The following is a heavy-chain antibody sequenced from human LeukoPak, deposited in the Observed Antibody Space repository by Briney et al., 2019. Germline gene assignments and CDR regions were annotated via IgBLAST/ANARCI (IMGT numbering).Heavy chain of an antibody. V-gene: IGHV3-66*01. CDR2: IYSGGST. D-gene: IGHD3-3*01. Sequence: GSLRLSCAASGFTVSSNYMSWVRQAPGKGLEWVSVIYSGGSTYYADSVKGRFTISRDNSKNTLYLQMNSLRAEDTAVYYCARDYGPYYDFWSGSCVFEYWGQGTLVTVSS. CDR3: ARDYGPYYDFWSGSCVFEY. CDR1: GFTVSSNY. J-gene: IGHJ4*02.